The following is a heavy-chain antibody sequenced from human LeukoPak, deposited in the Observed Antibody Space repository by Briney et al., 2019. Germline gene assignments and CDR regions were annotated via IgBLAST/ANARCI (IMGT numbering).Heavy chain of an antibody. CDR3: TLIQGWGSGSYYRDF. CDR1: GFSISNDW. J-gene: IGHJ4*02. V-gene: IGHV3-15*01. D-gene: IGHD3-10*01. CDR2: VKSRSAGEST. Sequence: GGSLRLSCAASGFSISNDWMSWVRQAPGKGLEWVARVKSRSAGESTDYAAPVKGRFTISRDDSKNTLYLQMNSLKTEDTAVYYCTLIQGWGSGSYYRDFWGQGTLVTVSS.